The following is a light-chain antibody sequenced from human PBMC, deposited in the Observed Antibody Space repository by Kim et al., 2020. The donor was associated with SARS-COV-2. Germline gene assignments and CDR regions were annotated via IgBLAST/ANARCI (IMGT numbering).Light chain of an antibody. V-gene: IGLV3-21*01. Sequence: SYELTQPPSVSVAPGKTAKITCGGNDIETKGVHWYQQKAGQAPVVVIYFDTDRPSGIPERFSGSTSGNTATLTISRVEGGDEADYYCQVWESVSHHRVVFGGGTQLTVL. CDR1: DIETKG. CDR2: FDT. CDR3: QVWESVSHHRVV. J-gene: IGLJ2*01.